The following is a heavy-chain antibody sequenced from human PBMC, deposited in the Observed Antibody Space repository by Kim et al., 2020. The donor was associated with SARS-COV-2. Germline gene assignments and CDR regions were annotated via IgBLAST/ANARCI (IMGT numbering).Heavy chain of an antibody. D-gene: IGHD3-16*01. Sequence: GGSLRLSCAASGFIFSSYSMNWVRLAQGKGLEWLACISTDSDYVQYAESVKGRFTISRDNARNSLYLQMNSLTVEDTALYFCARDSREIGGVYDFDYWGQGSRVTVSS. CDR3: ARDSREIGGVYDFDY. CDR1: GFIFSSYS. J-gene: IGHJ4*02. V-gene: IGHV3-21*01. CDR2: ISTDSDYV.